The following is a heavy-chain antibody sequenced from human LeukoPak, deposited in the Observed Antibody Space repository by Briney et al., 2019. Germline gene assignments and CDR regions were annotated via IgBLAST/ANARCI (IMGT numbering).Heavy chain of an antibody. J-gene: IGHJ6*03. V-gene: IGHV3-23*01. Sequence: GGSLRLSCAASGFTFSSYGMHWVRQAPGKGLEWVSAISGSGGSTYYADSVKGRFTISRDNSKNTLYLQMNSLRAEDTAVYYCAKLDSSSWYYYYYMDVWGKGTTVTVSS. CDR2: ISGSGGST. CDR1: GFTFSSYG. CDR3: AKLDSSSWYYYYYMDV. D-gene: IGHD6-13*01.